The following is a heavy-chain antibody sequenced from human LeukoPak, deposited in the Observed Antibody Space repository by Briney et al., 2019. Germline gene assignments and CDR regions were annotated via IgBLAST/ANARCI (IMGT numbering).Heavy chain of an antibody. CDR2: IDPSDSYT. CDR1: GYAFTSYW. Sequence: GESLKISCKGSGYAFTSYWISWVRQMPGKGLEWMGKIDPSDSYTSYSPSFQGHVTISADKSISAAFLQWSSLKASDTAMYYCARHSHYDFWSGYLDYWGQGTLVTVSS. J-gene: IGHJ4*02. CDR3: ARHSHYDFWSGYLDY. V-gene: IGHV5-10-1*01. D-gene: IGHD3-3*01.